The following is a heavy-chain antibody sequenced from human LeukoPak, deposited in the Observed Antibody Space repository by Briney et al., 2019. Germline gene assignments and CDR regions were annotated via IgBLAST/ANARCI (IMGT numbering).Heavy chain of an antibody. CDR2: INPSGGST. Sequence: GASVKVSCKASGYTFTSYYMHWVRQAPGQGLEWMGIINPSGGSTSYAQKFQGRVTMTRDTFTSTVYMELSSLRSEDTAVYYCARDARIQWELRRFDHWGQGTLVTVSS. V-gene: IGHV1-46*01. CDR3: ARDARIQWELRRFDH. J-gene: IGHJ4*02. D-gene: IGHD1-26*01. CDR1: GYTFTSYY.